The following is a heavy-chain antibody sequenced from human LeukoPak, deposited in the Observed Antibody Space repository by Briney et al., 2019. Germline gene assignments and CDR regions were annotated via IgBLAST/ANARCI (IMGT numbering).Heavy chain of an antibody. J-gene: IGHJ5*02. D-gene: IGHD3-10*01. CDR2: IYYSGST. CDR1: GGSISGGGYY. CDR3: ARIITSEFDP. V-gene: IGHV4-61*08. Sequence: SETLSLTCTVSGGSISGGGYYWTWIRQPPGKGLEWIGYIYYSGSTNYNPSLKSRVTISVDPSKNQFSLKLSSVTAADTAVYYCARIITSEFDPWGQGTLVTVSS.